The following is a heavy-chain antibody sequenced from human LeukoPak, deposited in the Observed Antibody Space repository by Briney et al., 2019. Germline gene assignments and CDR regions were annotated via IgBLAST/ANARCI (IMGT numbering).Heavy chain of an antibody. D-gene: IGHD6-13*01. Sequence: GGSLRLSCAASGFTFSSYAMSWVRQAPGKGLEWVSYISSSGSTIYYADSVKGRFTISRDNAKNSLYLQMNSLRAEDTAVYYCARDRVPAAAGEDAFDIWGQGTMVTVSS. J-gene: IGHJ3*02. CDR3: ARDRVPAAAGEDAFDI. CDR1: GFTFSSYA. V-gene: IGHV3-48*03. CDR2: ISSSGSTI.